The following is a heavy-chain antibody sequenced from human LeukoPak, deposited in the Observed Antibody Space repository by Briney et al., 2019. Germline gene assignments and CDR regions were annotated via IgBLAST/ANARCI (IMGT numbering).Heavy chain of an antibody. CDR1: GGSISSYY. Sequence: TSETLSLTCTVSGGSISSYYWSWIRQPAGKGLEWIGRIYTSGSTNYNPSLKSRVTMSVDTSKNQFSLKLSSVTAADTAVYYCARDSDQTYYYGSGSYYHYYYGMDVWGQGTTVTVSS. D-gene: IGHD3-10*01. J-gene: IGHJ6*02. CDR3: ARDSDQTYYYGSGSYYHYYYGMDV. V-gene: IGHV4-4*07. CDR2: IYTSGST.